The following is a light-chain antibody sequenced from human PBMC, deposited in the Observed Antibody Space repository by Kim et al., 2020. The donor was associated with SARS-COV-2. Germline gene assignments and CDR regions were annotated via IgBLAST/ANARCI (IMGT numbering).Light chain of an antibody. V-gene: IGLV7-46*01. J-gene: IGLJ3*02. CDR2: DTN. CDR3: LLYCSGARV. Sequence: PGRTVTRSCGSTTGSGTSNHYPSWFQQRPCQAPRTLIYDTNKRQSWTPSRFSGSLRGGEAALTLSGAQPEDEADYYCLLYCSGARVFGGGTQLTVL. CDR1: TGSGTSNHY.